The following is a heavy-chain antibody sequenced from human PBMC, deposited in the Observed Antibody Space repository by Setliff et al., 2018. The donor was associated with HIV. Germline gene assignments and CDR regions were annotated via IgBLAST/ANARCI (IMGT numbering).Heavy chain of an antibody. Sequence: SETLSLTCAVSGVSVSSDYWWGWVRQPPGKGLEWIGEIYHGGRPNYNASLESRVTISPDNSKNLISLKLDSVTAADTAIYYCARVNWGAFDIWGQGTMVTVSS. CDR2: IYHGGRP. CDR1: GVSVSSDYW. J-gene: IGHJ3*02. CDR3: ARVNWGAFDI. D-gene: IGHD3-16*01. V-gene: IGHV4-4*02.